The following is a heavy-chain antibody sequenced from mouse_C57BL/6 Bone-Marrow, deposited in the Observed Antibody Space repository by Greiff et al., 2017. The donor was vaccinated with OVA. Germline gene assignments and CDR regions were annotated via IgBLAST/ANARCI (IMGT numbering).Heavy chain of an antibody. V-gene: IGHV5-6*01. J-gene: IGHJ3*01. CDR3: ARRLLRTWFAY. CDR1: GFTFSSYG. Sequence: EVQLQESGGDLVKPGGSLKLSCAASGFTFSSYGMSWVRQTPDKRLEWVATISSGGSYTYYQDSVKGRFTISRDNATNTLYLQMSSLQSDDTAMYYCARRLLRTWFAYWGQGTLVTVSA. D-gene: IGHD1-1*01. CDR2: ISSGGSYT.